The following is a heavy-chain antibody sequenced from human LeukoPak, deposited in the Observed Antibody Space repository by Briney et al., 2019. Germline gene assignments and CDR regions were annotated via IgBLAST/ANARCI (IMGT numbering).Heavy chain of an antibody. D-gene: IGHD6-19*01. J-gene: IGHJ4*02. CDR1: GFTFDDYA. CDR3: AKGSGVAVAGTFPYFDY. CDR2: ISWNSGSI. V-gene: IGHV3-9*01. Sequence: GGSLRLSCAASGFTFDDYAMHWVRHAPGKGLEWVSGISWNSGSIGYADSVKGRFTISRDNAKNSLYLQMNSLRAEDTALYYCAKGSGVAVAGTFPYFDYWGQGTLVTVSS.